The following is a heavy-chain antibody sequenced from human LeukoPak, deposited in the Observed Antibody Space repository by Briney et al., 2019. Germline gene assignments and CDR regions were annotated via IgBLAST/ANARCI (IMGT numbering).Heavy chain of an antibody. J-gene: IGHJ4*02. CDR2: MNPTSGNT. V-gene: IGHV1-8*01. CDR1: VYTFTGYD. Sequence: TSVTLSCTASVYTFTGYDVNWVRQAPGQGPEWMGWMNPTSGNTGYAQKFQGRVSMTRDTSINTAYMELSSLGSEDTGVYYCARGISGYSNGYGDSWGQGTPVT. D-gene: IGHD5-18*01. CDR3: ARGISGYSNGYGDS.